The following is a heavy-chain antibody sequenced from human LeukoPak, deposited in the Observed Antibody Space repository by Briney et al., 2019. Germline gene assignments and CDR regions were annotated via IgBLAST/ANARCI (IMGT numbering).Heavy chain of an antibody. CDR1: GYTFTGYY. CDR3: ARDANYGDYYYMDV. J-gene: IGHJ6*03. V-gene: IGHV1-2*02. D-gene: IGHD4-17*01. Sequence: GASVKVSCKASGYTFTGYYMHWVRQAPGQGLEWMGWINPNSGGTNYAQKFQGRVTMTRDTSISTAYMELSRLRSDDTAVYYCARDANYGDYYYMDVWGKGTTVTVSS. CDR2: INPNSGGT.